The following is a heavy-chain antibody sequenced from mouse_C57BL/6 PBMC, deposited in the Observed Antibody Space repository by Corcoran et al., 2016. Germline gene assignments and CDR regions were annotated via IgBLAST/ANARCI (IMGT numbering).Heavy chain of an antibody. CDR2: INPNNGGT. CDR3: AREDYYGSRGYFDY. D-gene: IGHD1-1*01. J-gene: IGHJ2*01. V-gene: IGHV1-26*01. Sequence: EVQLQQSGPELVKPGASVKISCKASGYTFTDYYMNWVKQSHGKSLEWIGDINPNNGGTSYNQKFKGKATLTVDKSSSTAYMELRSLTSEDSAVYYCAREDYYGSRGYFDYWGQGTTLTVSS. CDR1: GYTFTDYY.